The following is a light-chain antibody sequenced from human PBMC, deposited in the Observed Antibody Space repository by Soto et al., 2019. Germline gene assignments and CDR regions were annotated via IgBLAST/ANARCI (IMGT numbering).Light chain of an antibody. V-gene: IGLV2-14*01. J-gene: IGLJ1*01. Sequence: QSVLTQPASVSGPPGQSITISCTGTSSDVGGYGSVSWYQQHPGKAPKLMIYEVSNRPSGVSNRFSGSKSGNTASLTISGLQAEDDADYYCSSYTSSGTYAFGTGTKV. CDR1: SSDVGGYGS. CDR3: SSYTSSGTYA. CDR2: EVS.